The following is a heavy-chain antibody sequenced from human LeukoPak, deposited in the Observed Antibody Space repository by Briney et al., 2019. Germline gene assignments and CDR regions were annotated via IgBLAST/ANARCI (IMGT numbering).Heavy chain of an antibody. CDR1: GFTISNYW. Sequence: GGSLRLSCVASGFTISNYWMDWVRQTPGKGLEWLANINQDGTTTYYVDSVKGRFTISRDNAKNSLYLHVNSLRAEDTATYYCARVQSGNGYDTLDVWGQGTTVTVS. J-gene: IGHJ6*02. CDR2: INQDGTTT. D-gene: IGHD3-3*01. V-gene: IGHV3-7*01. CDR3: ARVQSGNGYDTLDV.